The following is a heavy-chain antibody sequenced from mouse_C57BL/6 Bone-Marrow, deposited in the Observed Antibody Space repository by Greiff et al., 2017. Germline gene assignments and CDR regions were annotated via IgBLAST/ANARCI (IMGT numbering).Heavy chain of an antibody. J-gene: IGHJ3*01. V-gene: IGHV1-42*01. CDR2: INPSTGGT. CDR1: GYSFTGYY. D-gene: IGHD3-2*02. CDR3: ARRSGYWFAY. Sequence: EVQLQQSGPELVKPGASVKISCKASGYSFTGYYMNWVKQSPEKSLEWIGEINPSTGGTTYNQKFKAKATLTVDKSSSTAYMQLKSLTSEDSAVYYCARRSGYWFAYWGQGTLVTVSA.